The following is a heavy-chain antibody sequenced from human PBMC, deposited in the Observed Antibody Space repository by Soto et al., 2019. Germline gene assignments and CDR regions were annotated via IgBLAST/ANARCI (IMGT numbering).Heavy chain of an antibody. CDR1: GGTFSSYA. V-gene: IGHV1-69*01. CDR3: ASIHLELQPKNYYYGMDV. Sequence: QVQLVQSGAEVKKPGSSVKVSCKASGGTFSSYAISWVRQAPGQGLEWMGGIIPIFGTANYAQKFQGRVTITADESTRTAYMELSSLRSEDTAVYYCASIHLELQPKNYYYGMDVWGQGTTVTASS. J-gene: IGHJ6*02. D-gene: IGHD1-26*01. CDR2: IIPIFGTA.